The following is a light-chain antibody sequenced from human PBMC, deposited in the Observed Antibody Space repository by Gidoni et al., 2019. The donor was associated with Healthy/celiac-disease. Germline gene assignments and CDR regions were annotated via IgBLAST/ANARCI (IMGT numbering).Light chain of an antibody. CDR1: QSVSSY. CDR2: GAS. J-gene: IGKJ5*01. Sequence: ELVLPQSPATLALSPGESATLSCRASQSVSSYLAWYQQKPGQAPRLLIDGASNRATGIPARCSGSGCGTDFTLTISSQEPEDLAVYYSQQRSNWPPITFXQXTRLEIK. CDR3: QQRSNWPPIT. V-gene: IGKV3-11*01.